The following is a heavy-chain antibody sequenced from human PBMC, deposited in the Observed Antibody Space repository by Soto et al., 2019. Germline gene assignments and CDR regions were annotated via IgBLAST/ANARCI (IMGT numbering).Heavy chain of an antibody. CDR3: ARVVDGYCYGPTYYHYDGMDV. D-gene: IGHD5-18*01. V-gene: IGHV1-18*01. J-gene: IGHJ6*02. CDR2: ISAYNGNT. Sequence: ASVKVSCEASGYTFTSYGISWVRQAPGQGLEWMGWISAYNGNTNYAQKLQGRVTMTTDTSTSTAYMELRSLRSDDTAVYYCARVVDGYCYGPTYYHYDGMDVWGQGTTVTVSS. CDR1: GYTFTSYG.